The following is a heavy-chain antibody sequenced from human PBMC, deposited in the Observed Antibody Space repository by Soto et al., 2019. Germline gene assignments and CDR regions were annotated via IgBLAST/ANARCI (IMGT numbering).Heavy chain of an antibody. CDR2: IYYSGST. J-gene: IGHJ4*02. D-gene: IGHD3-16*02. CDR3: ARLFYDYVWGSYRPRYFDY. V-gene: IGHV4-31*03. Sequence: PSETLSLTCTVSGGSISSGGYYWRWVRQHPGKGLEWIGYIYYSGSTYYNPPLKSRVTISVGTSKNQFSLKLSSVTAADAAVYYCARLFYDYVWGSYRPRYFDYWGQGTLVTVSS. CDR1: GGSISSGGYY.